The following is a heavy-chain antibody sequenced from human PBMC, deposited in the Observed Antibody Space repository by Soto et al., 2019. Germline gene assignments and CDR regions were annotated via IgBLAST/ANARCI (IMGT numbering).Heavy chain of an antibody. D-gene: IGHD3-22*01. Sequence: LRLSCAASGFTFSSYAMSWVRQAPGKGLEWVSAISGSGGSTYYADSVKGRFTISRDNSKNTLYLQMNSLRAEDTAVYYCAKGVTMIVVVINYFDYWGQGTLVTVSS. CDR1: GFTFSSYA. V-gene: IGHV3-23*01. CDR3: AKGVTMIVVVINYFDY. J-gene: IGHJ4*02. CDR2: ISGSGGST.